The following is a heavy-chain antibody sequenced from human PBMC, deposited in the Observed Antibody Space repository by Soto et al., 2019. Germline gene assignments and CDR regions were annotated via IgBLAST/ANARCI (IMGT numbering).Heavy chain of an antibody. D-gene: IGHD3-10*01. V-gene: IGHV4-31*03. CDR1: GGSISSGGYY. CDR3: VRHYYGVEWDWFDP. CDR2: IYYSGST. Sequence: SETLSLTCTVSGGSISSGGYYWSWIRQHPGKGLEWIGYIYYSGSTYYNPSLKSRVTISVDTSKNQFSLKLSSVTAAGTAVYYCVRHYYGVEWDWFDPWGQGTLVTVSS. J-gene: IGHJ5*02.